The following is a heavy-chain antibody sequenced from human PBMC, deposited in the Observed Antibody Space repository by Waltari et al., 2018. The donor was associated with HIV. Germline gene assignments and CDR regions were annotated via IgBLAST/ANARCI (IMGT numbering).Heavy chain of an antibody. CDR2: VYQGGTT. Sequence: QVQLQESGPGLVKPSETLSVTCNISGASITGYFWHWIRQSPGEKLEWIGYVYQGGTTDYNPTLKSRVTISMDTSKNQLSLKLSSVTAADTAVYFCARGDYGSGTWGWFDPWGQGTLVSVSS. V-gene: IGHV4-59*01. CDR1: GASITGYF. J-gene: IGHJ5*02. CDR3: ARGDYGSGTWGWFDP. D-gene: IGHD3-10*01.